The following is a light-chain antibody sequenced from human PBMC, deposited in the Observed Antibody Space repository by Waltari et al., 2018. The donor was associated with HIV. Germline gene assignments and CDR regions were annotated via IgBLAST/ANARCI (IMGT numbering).Light chain of an antibody. V-gene: IGLV1-51*01. J-gene: IGLJ2*01. CDR2: DDD. CDR1: NSNIGSHF. CDR3: GTWDTILVAVV. Sequence: QSVLTQPPSVSAAPGQKVTISCSGSNSNIGSHFVSWYQHFPGRAPKLLIYDDDDRPSDNPDRFSGSKSGTSATLDITGLQTGDEADYYCGTWDTILVAVVLGGGTKLTVL.